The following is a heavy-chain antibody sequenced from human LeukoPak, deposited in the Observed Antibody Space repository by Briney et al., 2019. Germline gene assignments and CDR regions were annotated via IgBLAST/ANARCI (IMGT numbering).Heavy chain of an antibody. CDR3: ARASMVVVPAPFDP. D-gene: IGHD2-2*01. J-gene: IGHJ5*02. CDR1: GFTFSSYS. V-gene: IGHV3-21*01. Sequence: MTGGSLRLSCAASGFTFSSYSMNWVRQAPGKGLEWVSSISSSSYIYYADSVKGRSTISRDNAKNSLYLQMNSLRAEDTAVYYCARASMVVVPAPFDPWGQGTLVTVSS. CDR2: ISSSSYI.